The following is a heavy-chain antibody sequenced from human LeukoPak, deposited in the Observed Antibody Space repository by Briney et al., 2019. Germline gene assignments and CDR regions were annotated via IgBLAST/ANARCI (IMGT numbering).Heavy chain of an antibody. CDR3: VRESRPGGAMGLYHNFDY. V-gene: IGHV3-7*01. CDR2: IKEDGTEK. Sequence: GGSLRLSCAASGFNISDFWMTWVRQAPGKGLEWVANIKEDGTEKHLLDSVKGRFTISRHNTKNLLYLQMNSLRGDDTATYYCVRESRPGGAMGLYHNFDYWGQGTLVAVSS. J-gene: IGHJ4*02. D-gene: IGHD3-16*01. CDR1: GFNISDFW.